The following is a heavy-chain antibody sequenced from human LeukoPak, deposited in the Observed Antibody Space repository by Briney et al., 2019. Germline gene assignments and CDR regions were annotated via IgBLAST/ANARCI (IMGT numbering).Heavy chain of an antibody. D-gene: IGHD6-13*01. CDR3: AKSGYSSSWYVTY. CDR1: GFTFSNYW. J-gene: IGHJ4*02. CDR2: ISGSGGST. Sequence: GGSLRLSCAASGFTFSNYWMHWVRQAPGKGLEWVSAISGSGGSTYYADSVKGRFTISRDNSKNTLYLQMNSLRAEDTAVYYCAKSGYSSSWYVTYWGQGTLVTVSS. V-gene: IGHV3-23*01.